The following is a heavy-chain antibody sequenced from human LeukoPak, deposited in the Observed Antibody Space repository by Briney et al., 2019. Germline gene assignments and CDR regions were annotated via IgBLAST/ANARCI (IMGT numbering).Heavy chain of an antibody. V-gene: IGHV1-58*02. J-gene: IGHJ3*01. CDR1: GFTFTSSA. D-gene: IGHD3-22*01. Sequence: SVKVSCKASGFTFTSSAMQWVRQARGQRLEWIGWIVVGSGNTNYAQKFQKRVTITRDMSTSTAYMELSSLRSEDTAVYYCAAVSGYDSSGYYWPWGQGTMVTVSS. CDR3: AAVSGYDSSGYYWP. CDR2: IVVGSGNT.